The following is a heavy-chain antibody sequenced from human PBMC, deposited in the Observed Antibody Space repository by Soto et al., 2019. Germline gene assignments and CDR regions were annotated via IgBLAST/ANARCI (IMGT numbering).Heavy chain of an antibody. CDR1: GGSFSGYY. J-gene: IGHJ6*03. CDR2: INDSGST. D-gene: IGHD3-10*01. CDR3: ERGLLVWFGELSPRGDHYSYMDV. V-gene: IGHV4-34*01. Sequence: QVQLQQWGAGLLKPSEILSLTCAVYGGSFSGYYWTWIRQSPGKGLERIGEINDSGSTNYNPSLKCGVTRYIDTSKKQVSPKLIVVTAAEAAVYYGERGLLVWFGELSPRGDHYSYMDVWGKATTVPVSS.